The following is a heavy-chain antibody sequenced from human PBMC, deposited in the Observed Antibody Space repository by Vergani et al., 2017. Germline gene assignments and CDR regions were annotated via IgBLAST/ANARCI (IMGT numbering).Heavy chain of an antibody. CDR1: GFTFNQYG. V-gene: IGHV3-33*01. CDR2: TWYDGNNK. CDR3: ARENYYGSGTYVDP. D-gene: IGHD3-10*01. Sequence: QVQLVESGGGVVQPGRSLRLSCAASGFTFNQYGMHWVRQAQGKGLEWVAVTWYDGNNKQYADSVKGRFTISRDNYKSTMYLQMNSLRDEDTGVYYCARENYYGSGTYVDPWGQGTLVTVSS. J-gene: IGHJ5*02.